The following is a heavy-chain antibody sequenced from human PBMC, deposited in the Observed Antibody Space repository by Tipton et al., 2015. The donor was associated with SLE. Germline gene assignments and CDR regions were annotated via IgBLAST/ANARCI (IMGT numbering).Heavy chain of an antibody. CDR1: GGSISSYY. J-gene: IGHJ5*02. Sequence: TLSLTCTVSGGSISSYYWSWIRQPPGKGLEWIGEINHSGGINYKPSLKSRVAISVDTSENQFSLQLNSVAAADTAVYYCARGIAARNWFDPWGQGTQVTVSS. CDR3: ARGIAARNWFDP. CDR2: INHSGGI. D-gene: IGHD6-6*01. V-gene: IGHV4-34*01.